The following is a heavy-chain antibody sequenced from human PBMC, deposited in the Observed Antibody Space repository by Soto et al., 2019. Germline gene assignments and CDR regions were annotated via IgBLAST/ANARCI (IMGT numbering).Heavy chain of an antibody. CDR1: GGSFSGYY. Sequence: TSETLSLTCAVYGGSFSGYYWSWIRQPSGKGLEWIGEINHSGSTNYNPSLKSRVTISVDTSKNQFSLKLSSVTAADTAVYYFARATSTSRTYYYYYYMDVWGKGTTVTVSS. J-gene: IGHJ6*03. CDR2: INHSGST. V-gene: IGHV4-34*01. D-gene: IGHD2-2*01. CDR3: ARATSTSRTYYYYYYMDV.